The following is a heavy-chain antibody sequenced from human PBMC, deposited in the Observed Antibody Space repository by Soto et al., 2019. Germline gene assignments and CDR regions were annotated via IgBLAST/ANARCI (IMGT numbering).Heavy chain of an antibody. Sequence: QVQLVQSGAEVKKPGASVKVSCKTSGYTFAAFFIHWIRQAPGQGLEWMGWINPTSGATVSAQKFQDRVTMTTDTSISTAYMELRGLKSDDTAVYYCTRDPDYGDYWGYFFDYWGQGTPVSVSS. CDR3: TRDPDYGDYWGYFFDY. D-gene: IGHD4-17*01. J-gene: IGHJ4*02. V-gene: IGHV1-2*02. CDR2: INPTSGAT. CDR1: GYTFAAFF.